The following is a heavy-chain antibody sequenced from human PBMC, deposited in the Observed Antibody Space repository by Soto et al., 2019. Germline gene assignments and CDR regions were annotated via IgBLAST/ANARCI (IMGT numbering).Heavy chain of an antibody. Sequence: QVHLVQSGAEVKKPGSSMKVSCKVSGGTFSSYVLSWVRQALGQGLEWMGRIIPMFGTTDYAENFQGRLTIIADESTSTAYMELSSLRSEDTALYFCAREGVGPTSGSFEYWGQGTLVSVST. CDR3: AREGVGPTSGSFEY. CDR1: GGTFSSYV. V-gene: IGHV1-69*15. J-gene: IGHJ4*02. CDR2: IIPMFGTT. D-gene: IGHD1-26*01.